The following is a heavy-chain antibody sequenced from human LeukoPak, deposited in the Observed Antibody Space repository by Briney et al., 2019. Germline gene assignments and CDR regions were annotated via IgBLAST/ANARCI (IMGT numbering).Heavy chain of an antibody. D-gene: IGHD3-22*01. CDR1: GGSISSSNW. V-gene: IGHV4-4*02. Sequence: ASETLSLTCAVSGGSISSSNWWSWVRQPPGKGLEWIGEIYHSGSTNYNPSLKSRVTISVDKSKNQFSLKLSSVTAADTAVYYCARAYNSSGYYYYFDYWGQGTLVTVSS. CDR2: IYHSGST. CDR3: ARAYNSSGYYYYFDY. J-gene: IGHJ4*02.